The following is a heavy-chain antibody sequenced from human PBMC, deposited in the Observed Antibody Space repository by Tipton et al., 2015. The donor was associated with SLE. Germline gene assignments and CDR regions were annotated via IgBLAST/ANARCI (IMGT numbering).Heavy chain of an antibody. V-gene: IGHV4-59*01. CDR3: ARDGYSYPFDY. CDR2: IYYSGST. Sequence: TLSLTCTVSGGSISSYYWSWIRQPPGKGLEWIGYIYYSGSTNYNPSLKSRVTISVDTSKNQFSLKLTSVTAADTAVYDCARDGYSYPFDYWGQGTLVTVSS. D-gene: IGHD5-18*01. J-gene: IGHJ4*02. CDR1: GGSISSYY.